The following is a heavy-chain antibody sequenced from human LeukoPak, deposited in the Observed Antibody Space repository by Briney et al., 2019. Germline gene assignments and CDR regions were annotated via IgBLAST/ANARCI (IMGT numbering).Heavy chain of an antibody. V-gene: IGHV4-59*12. CDR3: AREEYEAVAGAGGFGAFDI. J-gene: IGHJ3*02. CDR2: IYYSGST. Sequence: SETLSLTCTVSGGSISSYYWSWIRQPPGKGLEWIGYIYYSGSTNYNPSLKSRVTISVDTSKNQFSLKLSSVTAADTAVYYCAREEYEAVAGAGGFGAFDIWGQGTMVTVSS. D-gene: IGHD6-19*01. CDR1: GGSISSYY.